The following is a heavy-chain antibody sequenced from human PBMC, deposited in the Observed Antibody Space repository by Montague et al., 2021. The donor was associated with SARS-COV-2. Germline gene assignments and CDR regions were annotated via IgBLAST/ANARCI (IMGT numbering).Heavy chain of an antibody. D-gene: IGHD3-9*01. J-gene: IGHJ4*02. Sequence: PALVKPTQTLTLTCTFSGFSLSTSGMCVSWIRQPPGKALEWLALIDWDDDKCYSTSRKTRLAISKDTSKNQVVLTMTNMDPVDTATYYCARILRDILTGYYSFDYWGQGTLVTVSS. CDR3: ARILRDILTGYYSFDY. CDR2: IDWDDDK. CDR1: GFSLSTSGMC. V-gene: IGHV2-70*01.